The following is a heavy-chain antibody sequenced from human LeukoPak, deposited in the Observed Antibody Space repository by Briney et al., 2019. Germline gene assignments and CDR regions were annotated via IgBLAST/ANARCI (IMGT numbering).Heavy chain of an antibody. CDR3: ARHMGLDGLPTIPFDL. J-gene: IGHJ2*01. CDR1: GGSISSYH. D-gene: IGHD5-12*01. Sequence: PSETLSLTCTVSGGSISSYHWSWIRQPPGKGLEWIGYIYTSGSTNYNPSLKSRVTISVDTSKNQFSLKLSSVTAADTAVYYCARHMGLDGLPTIPFDLWGRGTLVTVSS. V-gene: IGHV4-4*09. CDR2: IYTSGST.